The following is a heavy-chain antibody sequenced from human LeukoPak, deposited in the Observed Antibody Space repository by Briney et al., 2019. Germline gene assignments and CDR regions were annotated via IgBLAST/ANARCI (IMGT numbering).Heavy chain of an antibody. J-gene: IGHJ4*02. CDR3: ATYCGGDCEFDY. CDR2: FDPEDGET. CDR1: GYTLTELS. D-gene: IGHD2-21*02. Sequence: VASVKVSCKVSGYTLTELSMHWVRQAPGKGLEWMGGFDPEDGETIYAQKFQGRVAMTEDTSTDTAYMELSSLRSEDTAVYYCATYCGGDCEFDYWGQGSLVTVSS. V-gene: IGHV1-24*01.